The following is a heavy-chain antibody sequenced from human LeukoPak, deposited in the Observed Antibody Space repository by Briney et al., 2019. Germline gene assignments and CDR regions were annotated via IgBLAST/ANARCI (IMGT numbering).Heavy chain of an antibody. D-gene: IGHD3-3*01. J-gene: IGHJ6*03. Sequence: GGSLRLSCAASGFTFSSYAMSWVRQAPGKGLEWVSAISGSGGSTYYADSVKGRFTISRDNSKNTLYLQMNSLRAEGTAVYYCAISRPYYDFWSGYYNEDYYYYMDVWGKGTTVTVSS. CDR1: GFTFSSYA. V-gene: IGHV3-23*01. CDR2: ISGSGGST. CDR3: AISRPYYDFWSGYYNEDYYYYMDV.